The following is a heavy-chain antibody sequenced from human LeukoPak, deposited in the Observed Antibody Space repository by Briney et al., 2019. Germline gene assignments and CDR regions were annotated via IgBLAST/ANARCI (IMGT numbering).Heavy chain of an antibody. J-gene: IGHJ6*02. CDR1: GFTFSNYA. Sequence: GGSLRLSCAASGFTFSNYAMNWVRQAPGKGLEWVSAISGSGGSTYYADSVKGRSTISRDISKNTLYLQMNSLRAEDTAVYYCARGHRRVTAMVLYYYYYGMDVWGQGTTVTVSS. D-gene: IGHD5-18*01. V-gene: IGHV3-23*01. CDR2: ISGSGGST. CDR3: ARGHRRVTAMVLYYYYYGMDV.